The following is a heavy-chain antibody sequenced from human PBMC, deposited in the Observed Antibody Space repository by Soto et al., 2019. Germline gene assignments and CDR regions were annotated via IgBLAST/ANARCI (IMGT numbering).Heavy chain of an antibody. D-gene: IGHD3-3*01. V-gene: IGHV3-7*03. J-gene: IGHJ5*02. Sequence: EGQLVESGGGLVQPGGSLRLSCEASGLTFSSDWMTWVRQAPGKGLEWVADIKPDGSEKYYVDSVEGRFTISRDNAKNSIYLEMNSLRVEDTAVYYCARSITTLGVVTISDDNWFDPWGQGTPVTVSS. CDR1: GLTFSSDW. CDR2: IKPDGSEK. CDR3: ARSITTLGVVTISDDNWFDP.